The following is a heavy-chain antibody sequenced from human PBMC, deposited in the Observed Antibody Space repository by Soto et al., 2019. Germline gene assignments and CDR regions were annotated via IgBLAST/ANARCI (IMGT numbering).Heavy chain of an antibody. D-gene: IGHD2-8*01. J-gene: IGHJ4*02. Sequence: QVQLQESGPGLVKPSETLSLTCTVSGGSINNHYWSWLRQPTGKGLECIGYSETINYNHSLKGRVTISVDTSKNQFSLNLTSLTAADTATYYCARANWYCEYWGQGTLVTVSS. CDR1: GGSINNHY. CDR2: SETI. CDR3: ARANWYCEY. V-gene: IGHV4-59*11.